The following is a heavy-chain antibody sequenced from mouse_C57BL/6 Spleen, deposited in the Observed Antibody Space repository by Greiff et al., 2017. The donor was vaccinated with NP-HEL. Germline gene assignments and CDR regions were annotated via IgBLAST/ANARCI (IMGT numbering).Heavy chain of an antibody. J-gene: IGHJ1*03. D-gene: IGHD2-3*01. CDR3: ARGYDHWYFDV. Sequence: QVQLKQPGAELVRPGSSVKLSCKASGYTFTSYWMDWVKQRPGQGLEWIGNIYPSDSETHYNQKFKDKATLTVDKSSSTAYMQLSSLTSEDSAVYYCARGYDHWYFDVWGTGTTVTVSS. CDR1: GYTFTSYW. CDR2: IYPSDSET. V-gene: IGHV1-61*01.